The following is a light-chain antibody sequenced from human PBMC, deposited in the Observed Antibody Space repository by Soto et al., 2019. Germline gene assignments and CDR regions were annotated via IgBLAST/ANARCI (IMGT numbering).Light chain of an antibody. V-gene: IGKV1-9*01. CDR2: AAS. CDR3: QQLNTYPPWT. Sequence: DIQLTQSPSFLSASVGDRVTITCRASQGISSYLAWYQPKPGKAPEVLIYAASTLQSGVPSRFSGSGSGTDFTLTISSLQPEDSATYYCQQLNTYPPWTFGQGTKVEIK. J-gene: IGKJ1*01. CDR1: QGISSY.